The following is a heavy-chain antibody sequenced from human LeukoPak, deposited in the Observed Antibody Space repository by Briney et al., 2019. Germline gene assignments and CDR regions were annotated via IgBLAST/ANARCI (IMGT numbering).Heavy chain of an antibody. Sequence: SVKVSCKASGGTFSSYAISWVRQAPGQGLEWMGGIIPIFGTANYAQKFQGRVTITADESTSTAYMELSSLRSEDTAVYYCARDQRRYCSGGSCYSFVYWGQGTLVTVSS. CDR2: IIPIFGTA. CDR3: ARDQRRYCSGGSCYSFVY. J-gene: IGHJ4*02. D-gene: IGHD2-15*01. CDR1: GGTFSSYA. V-gene: IGHV1-69*13.